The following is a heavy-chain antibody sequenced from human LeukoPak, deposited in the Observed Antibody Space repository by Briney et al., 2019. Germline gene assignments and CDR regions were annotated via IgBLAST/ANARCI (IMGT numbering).Heavy chain of an antibody. CDR1: GGSISSYY. V-gene: IGHV4-59*01. Sequence: SETLSLTCTVSGGSISSYYWSWIRQRPGKGLEWIGYIYYSGSTNYNPSLKSRVTISVDTSKNQFSLKLSSVTAADTAVYYCARGGYCSSTSCYRESWFDPWGQGTLVTVSS. CDR3: ARGGYCSSTSCYRESWFDP. J-gene: IGHJ5*02. CDR2: IYYSGST. D-gene: IGHD2-2*02.